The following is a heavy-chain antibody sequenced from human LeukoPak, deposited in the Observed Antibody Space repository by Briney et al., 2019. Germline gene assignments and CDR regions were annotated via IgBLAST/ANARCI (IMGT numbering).Heavy chain of an antibody. CDR1: GYSFTSYW. D-gene: IGHD3-10*01. CDR3: ARQSRDGSKTRGYYFDY. Sequence: GEALQIYCQGSGYSFTSYWISWVRQMPGKGLGWMGIIYPGASDTTYSPSFQGQVTISADKSISTVYLQWSSLKASDTAMYYCARQSRDGSKTRGYYFDYWGQGTLVTVSS. V-gene: IGHV5-51*01. CDR2: IYPGASDT. J-gene: IGHJ4*02.